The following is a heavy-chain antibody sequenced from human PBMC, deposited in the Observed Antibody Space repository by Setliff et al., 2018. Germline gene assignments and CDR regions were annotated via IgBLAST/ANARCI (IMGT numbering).Heavy chain of an antibody. J-gene: IGHJ3*01. V-gene: IGHV1-2*02. CDR1: GYSLAGYP. Sequence: GASVKVSCKTSGYSLAGYPLHWVRQAPGQGLEWMGWINPNSGGREYAEAFQGRVTLTGDTSIRTAFMELSGLTTDDTAVYYCAGPFDVGPYPRPIDGLDLWGQGTRVTVSS. CDR3: AGPFDVGPYPRPIDGLDL. D-gene: IGHD3-9*01. CDR2: INPNSGGR.